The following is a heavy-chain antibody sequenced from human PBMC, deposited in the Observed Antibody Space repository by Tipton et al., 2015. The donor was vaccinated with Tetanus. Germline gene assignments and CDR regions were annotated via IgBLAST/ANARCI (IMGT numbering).Heavy chain of an antibody. Sequence: SLRLSCAASGFIFSSYAMSWVRQAPGKGLEWVSATSGSGGSTYYADSVKGRFTISRDNSKNTLYLRMNSLRAEDTAVYYCAKDLYDSSGYWGQGTLVTVSS. J-gene: IGHJ4*02. D-gene: IGHD3-22*01. CDR2: TSGSGGST. CDR3: AKDLYDSSGY. V-gene: IGHV3-23*01. CDR1: GFIFSSYA.